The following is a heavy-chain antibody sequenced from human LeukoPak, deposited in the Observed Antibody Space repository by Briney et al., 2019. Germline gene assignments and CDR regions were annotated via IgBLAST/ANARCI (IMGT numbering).Heavy chain of an antibody. J-gene: IGHJ6*02. Sequence: ASVKVSCKASGYTFTGYYMHWVRQAPGQVLEWMGWINPNSGGTNYAQKFQGRVTMTRDTSISTAYMELSRLRSDDTAVYYCAIEYCSGGSCYAHYYYGMDVWGQGTTVTVSS. D-gene: IGHD2-15*01. CDR1: GYTFTGYY. CDR2: INPNSGGT. CDR3: AIEYCSGGSCYAHYYYGMDV. V-gene: IGHV1-2*02.